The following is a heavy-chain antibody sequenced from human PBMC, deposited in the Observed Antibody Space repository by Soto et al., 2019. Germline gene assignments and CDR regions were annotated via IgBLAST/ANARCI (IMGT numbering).Heavy chain of an antibody. CDR1: GFTFSSYA. V-gene: IGHV3-23*01. D-gene: IGHD1-7*01. CDR2: ISGGGGST. CDR3: AKPRITGTQYYFDY. J-gene: IGHJ4*02. Sequence: GGSLRLSCAASGFTFSSYAMSWVRQAPGKGLEWVSAISGGGGSTYYADSVKGRFTISXXXXXXTXYXQXXXLRAXDTAVYYCAKPRITGTQYYFDYWGQGTLVTVSS.